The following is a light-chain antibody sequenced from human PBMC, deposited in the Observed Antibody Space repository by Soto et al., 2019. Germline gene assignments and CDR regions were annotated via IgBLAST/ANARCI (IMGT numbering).Light chain of an antibody. CDR1: QSVSSW. Sequence: DIKGPTSPSTLSASLWERATLTCRASQSVSSWLAWYQQKPGKAPKLLIYDASSLETGIPSRFSGSGSGTEFTLTISSLQSEDFAIYYCQQYHSYPIFGQGTKVDI. V-gene: IGKV1-5*01. CDR3: QQYHSYPI. J-gene: IGKJ1*01. CDR2: DAS.